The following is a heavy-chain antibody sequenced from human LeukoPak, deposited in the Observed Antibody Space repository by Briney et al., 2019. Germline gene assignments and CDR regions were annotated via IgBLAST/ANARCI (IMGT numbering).Heavy chain of an antibody. Sequence: RGSLRLSCAVSGLTFSSSWMDWVRQAPGKGLEWVASINPEGSEKYSADSVKGRLTISRDNAKNSLYLQMDSLRVEDTAFYYCARDLAYSRLDYWGQGMLVTVSS. CDR3: ARDLAYSRLDY. D-gene: IGHD5-18*01. V-gene: IGHV3-7*01. CDR2: INPEGSEK. CDR1: GLTFSSSW. J-gene: IGHJ4*02.